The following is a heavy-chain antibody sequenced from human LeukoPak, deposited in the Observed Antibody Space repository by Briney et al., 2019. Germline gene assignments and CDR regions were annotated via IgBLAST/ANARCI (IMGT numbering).Heavy chain of an antibody. J-gene: IGHJ4*02. CDR3: ARVRHSDVLTGYYGDGYFDY. CDR1: GGSISSYY. V-gene: IGHV4-59*01. Sequence: SETLSLTCTVSGGSISSYYWSWIRQPPGKGLEWIGYIYYTRSTHYNPSLKSRVTISVDTSKNQFSLKLSSVTAADTAVYYCARVRHSDVLTGYYGDGYFDYWGQGTLVTVSS. D-gene: IGHD3-9*01. CDR2: IYYTRST.